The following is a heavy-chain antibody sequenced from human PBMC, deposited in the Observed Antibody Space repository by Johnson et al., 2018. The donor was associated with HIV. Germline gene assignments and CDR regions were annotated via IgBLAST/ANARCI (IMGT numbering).Heavy chain of an antibody. V-gene: IGHV3-72*01. J-gene: IGHJ3*02. D-gene: IGHD3/OR15-3a*01. CDR2: TRNKANSYTT. CDR1: GFTFSDHY. Sequence: VQLVESGGGLVQPGGSLRLSCAASGFTFSDHYMDWVRQAPGKGLEWVGRTRNKANSYTTEYAASVKGRFTISRDDSKNSLYLQMNSLKTEDTAVYYCTTLSDFRDIWGQGTMVTVSS. CDR3: TTLSDFRDI.